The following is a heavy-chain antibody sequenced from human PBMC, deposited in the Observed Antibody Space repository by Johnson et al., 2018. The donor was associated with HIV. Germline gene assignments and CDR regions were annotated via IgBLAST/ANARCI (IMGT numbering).Heavy chain of an antibody. J-gene: IGHJ3*02. CDR2: ISWNSGSI. Sequence: VQLLESGGGLVQPGRSLRLSCAASGFTFSSYDMHWVRQATGKGLEWVSGISWNSGSIGYADSVKGRFTISRDNAKNSLYLQMNSLRAEDTALYYCAKVTPYSSSSSAFDIWGQGTMVTVSS. CDR3: AKVTPYSSSSSAFDI. D-gene: IGHD6-6*01. V-gene: IGHV3-9*01. CDR1: GFTFSSYD.